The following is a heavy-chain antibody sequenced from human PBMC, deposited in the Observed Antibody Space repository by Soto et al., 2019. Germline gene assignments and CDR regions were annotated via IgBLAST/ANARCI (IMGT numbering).Heavy chain of an antibody. V-gene: IGHV3-21*01. Sequence: EVQLVESGGGLVKPGGSLRLSCAASGFTFSSYSMYWVRQAPGKGLEWVSSISSSSSYIYYADSVKGRFTISRDNAKNSLYLQMNSLRAEDTAVYYCARVRRGAFDIWGQGTMVTVSS. J-gene: IGHJ3*02. CDR3: ARVRRGAFDI. D-gene: IGHD1-1*01. CDR2: ISSSSSYI. CDR1: GFTFSSYS.